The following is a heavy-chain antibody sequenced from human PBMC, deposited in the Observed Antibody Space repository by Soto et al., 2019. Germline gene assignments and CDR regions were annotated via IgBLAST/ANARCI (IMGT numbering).Heavy chain of an antibody. CDR2: IWYDGSNK. V-gene: IGHV3-33*01. J-gene: IGHJ6*02. CDR1: GFTFSSYG. D-gene: IGHD6-19*01. CDR3: ARASQGIAVARRNYYGMDV. Sequence: QVQLVESGGGVVQPGRSLRLSCAASGFTFSSYGMHWVRQAPGKGLEWVAVIWYDGSNKYYADSVKGRFTISRDNSKNTLYLQMNSLRAEDTAVYYCARASQGIAVARRNYYGMDVWGQGTTVTVSS.